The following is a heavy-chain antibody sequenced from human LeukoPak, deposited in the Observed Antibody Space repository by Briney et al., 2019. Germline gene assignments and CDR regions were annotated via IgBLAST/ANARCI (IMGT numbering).Heavy chain of an antibody. V-gene: IGHV3-74*01. CDR2: ISGDVTTT. J-gene: IGHJ4*02. Sequence: GGSLRLSCAASGFTFSSYCMHWVRHAPGKGLVWVSRISGDVTTTTYADSVKGRFPISRDNAKNTLYLQMNSLRAEDTAVYYCARVPGAGYYKFDYWGQGTLVTVSS. CDR1: GFTFSSYC. D-gene: IGHD3-9*01. CDR3: ARVPGAGYYKFDY.